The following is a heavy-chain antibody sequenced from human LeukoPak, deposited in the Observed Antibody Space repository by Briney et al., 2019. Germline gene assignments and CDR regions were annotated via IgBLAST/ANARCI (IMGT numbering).Heavy chain of an antibody. D-gene: IGHD3-22*01. Sequence: SETLSLTCAVSGGSISSSNWWSWVRQPPAKWLEWIGEIYHSGSTNYNPSLKSRVTISVDTSKNQFSLKLSSVTAADTAVYYCARGVSRLLLIWGQGTLVTVSS. CDR3: ARGVSRLLLI. CDR2: IYHSGST. V-gene: IGHV4-4*02. J-gene: IGHJ4*02. CDR1: GGSISSSNW.